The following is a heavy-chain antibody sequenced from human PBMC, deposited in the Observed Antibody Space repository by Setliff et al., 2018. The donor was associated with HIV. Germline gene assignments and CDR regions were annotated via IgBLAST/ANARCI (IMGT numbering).Heavy chain of an antibody. D-gene: IGHD3-16*01. CDR1: GGSISSGNHY. CDR2: MHASGST. V-gene: IGHV4-61*09. J-gene: IGHJ6*02. CDR3: AREIPFRGNANMWDYYAMDV. Sequence: SETLSLTCTVSGGSISSGNHYWAWIRQPAGKRLEWIGHMHASGSTYYNPSLNSRASISVDTSNSQVSLRLTSVTAADTAVYYCAREIPFRGNANMWDYYAMDVWGQGITGTSP.